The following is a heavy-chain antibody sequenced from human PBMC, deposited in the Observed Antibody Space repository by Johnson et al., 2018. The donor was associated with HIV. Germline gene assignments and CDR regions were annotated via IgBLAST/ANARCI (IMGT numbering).Heavy chain of an antibody. CDR3: ARDQYYYDSRGVGAFDM. D-gene: IGHD3-22*01. CDR1: GFTFSTYG. V-gene: IGHV3-30*03. J-gene: IGHJ3*02. Sequence: QVQLVESGGGVVQPGRSLRLSCIASGFTFSTYGMHWVRQAPGKGLQWVALLSYEGNNKYYSDPVQGRFTISRDNSKNTLYLQMNSLRAEDTAVYYCARDQYYYDSRGVGAFDMWGQGTMVSVSS. CDR2: LSYEGNNK.